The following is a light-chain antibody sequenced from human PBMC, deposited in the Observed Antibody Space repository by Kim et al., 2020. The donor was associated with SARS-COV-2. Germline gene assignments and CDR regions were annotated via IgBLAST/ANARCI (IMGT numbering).Light chain of an antibody. CDR3: QQYGSSPLT. Sequence: EIVLTQSPATLSLSPGERATLSCRASQTINTFLAWYKHRPGQAPRLLVYDTSNRASGVPARFSGSGSGTDFTLTISRLEPEDFAVYYCQQYGSSPLTFGGGTKVDIK. CDR2: DTS. CDR1: QTINTF. J-gene: IGKJ4*01. V-gene: IGKV3-20*01.